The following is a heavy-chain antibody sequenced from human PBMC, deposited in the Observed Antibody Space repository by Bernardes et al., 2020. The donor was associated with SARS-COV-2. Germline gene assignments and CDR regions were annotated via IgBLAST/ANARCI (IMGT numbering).Heavy chain of an antibody. CDR2: ISSSGSTI. D-gene: IGHD5-18*01. V-gene: IGHV3-11*01. CDR1: GFTFSDYY. Sequence: GGSLRLSCAASGFTFSDYYMSWIRQAPGKGLEWVSYISSSGSTIYYADSVKGRFTISRDNAKNSLYLQMNSLRAEDTAVYYCASYRQLWLEYYFDYWGQGTLVTVSS. J-gene: IGHJ4*02. CDR3: ASYRQLWLEYYFDY.